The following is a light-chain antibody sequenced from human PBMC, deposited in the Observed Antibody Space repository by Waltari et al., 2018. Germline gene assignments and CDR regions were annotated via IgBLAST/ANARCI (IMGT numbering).Light chain of an antibody. Sequence: EIVMTQSPATLSVSPGDSATLSFRASPRVNLNLAWSQQKLGQAHRLLIYGASTRAAGIPDRFSGSGSVTEFTLTISSLQYEDFAVYYCQQYNNWPPITFGQGKRLEIK. CDR1: PRVNLN. CDR3: QQYNNWPPIT. J-gene: IGKJ5*01. V-gene: IGKV3-15*01. CDR2: GAS.